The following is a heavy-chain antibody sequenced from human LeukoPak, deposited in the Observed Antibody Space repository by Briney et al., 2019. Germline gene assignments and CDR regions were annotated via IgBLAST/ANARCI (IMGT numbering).Heavy chain of an antibody. Sequence: SETLSLTCTVSGGSISSSSYYWGWIRQPPGKGLEWIGSIYYSGSAYYNPSLKSRVTISVDTSKNQFSLKLSSVTAADTAVYYCARHGYYGSGSYTIRSGYFDYWGQGTLVTVSS. V-gene: IGHV4-39*01. J-gene: IGHJ4*02. D-gene: IGHD3-10*01. CDR1: GGSISSSSYY. CDR2: IYYSGSA. CDR3: ARHGYYGSGSYTIRSGYFDY.